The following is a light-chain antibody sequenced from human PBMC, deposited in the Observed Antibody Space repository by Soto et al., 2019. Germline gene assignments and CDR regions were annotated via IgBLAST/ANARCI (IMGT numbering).Light chain of an antibody. CDR3: QQYGGSPRT. J-gene: IGKJ1*01. Sequence: EIVLTQSPGTLSLSPGERATLSCRTSQSVRSSHLAWYQQKRGQAPRLLIHGASNRATGIPDRFSGSGSGTDFTLTITRLEPEDFAVYYCQQYGGSPRTFGQGTKVDIK. CDR2: GAS. CDR1: QSVRSSH. V-gene: IGKV3-20*01.